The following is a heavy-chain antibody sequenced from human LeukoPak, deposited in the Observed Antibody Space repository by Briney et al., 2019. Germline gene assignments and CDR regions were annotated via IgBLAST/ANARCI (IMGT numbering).Heavy chain of an antibody. Sequence: GGSLRLSCAAAGLTFSSYGMHWVRQAPGKGLEWVAVISYDGSRTNYIDSVKGRFTISRDKSKTTLYLQMDSLRPEYTAVYFCARSPHNFYYDSSGYHPLDTFDMWGQGTMVTVSS. J-gene: IGHJ3*02. CDR2: ISYDGSRT. V-gene: IGHV3-30*03. CDR3: ARSPHNFYYDSSGYHPLDTFDM. CDR1: GLTFSSYG. D-gene: IGHD3-22*01.